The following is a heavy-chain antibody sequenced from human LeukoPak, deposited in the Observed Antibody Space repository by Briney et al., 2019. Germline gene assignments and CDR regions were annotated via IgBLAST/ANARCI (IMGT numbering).Heavy chain of an antibody. CDR2: IYYSGST. Sequence: SETLSLTCTVSGGSISSSSYYWGWIRQPPGKGLEWIGSIYYSGSTYYNPSLKSRVTISVDTSKNQFSLKLSSVTAADTAVYYCAKKLKGALSHFDYWGQGTLVTVSS. V-gene: IGHV4-39*01. CDR1: GGSISSSSYY. D-gene: IGHD3-16*01. J-gene: IGHJ4*02. CDR3: AKKLKGALSHFDY.